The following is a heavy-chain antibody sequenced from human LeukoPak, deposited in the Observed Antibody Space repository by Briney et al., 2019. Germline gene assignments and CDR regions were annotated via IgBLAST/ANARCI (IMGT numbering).Heavy chain of an antibody. CDR1: GYTFTSYG. Sequence: GASVKVSCKASGYTFTSYGISWVRQAPGQRLEWMGWINAGNGNTKYSQKFQGRVTITRDTSASTAYMELSSLRSEDTAVYYCASRCSGGSCFPGSFDYWGQGTLVTVSS. D-gene: IGHD2-15*01. J-gene: IGHJ4*02. CDR3: ASRCSGGSCFPGSFDY. V-gene: IGHV1-3*01. CDR2: INAGNGNT.